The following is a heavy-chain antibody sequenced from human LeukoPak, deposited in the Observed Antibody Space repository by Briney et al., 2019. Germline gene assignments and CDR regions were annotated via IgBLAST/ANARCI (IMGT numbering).Heavy chain of an antibody. D-gene: IGHD6-6*01. CDR1: GYTFSNYG. J-gene: IGHJ4*02. Sequence: ASVKVSCKTSGYTFSNYGISWVRQAPGQGLEWMGWITAYNGNRLYAQRFQGRITLTTDTSTSTSYMELRSLEYDDTAIYYCAKIAARDTGEGYWGQGTLVTVSS. V-gene: IGHV1-18*01. CDR2: ITAYNGNR. CDR3: AKIAARDTGEGY.